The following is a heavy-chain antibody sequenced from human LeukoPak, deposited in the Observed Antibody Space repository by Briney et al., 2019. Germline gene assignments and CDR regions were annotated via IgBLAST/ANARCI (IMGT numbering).Heavy chain of an antibody. V-gene: IGHV1-46*01. D-gene: IGHD2-15*01. Sequence: ASVKVSCKASGGTFSSYAISWVRQAPGQGLEWMGKINPSGGSTSYAQKFQGRVTMTRDTSTSKVYMELSSLRSEDTAVYYCARDRGYCNGGSCYWFDPWGQGTLVTVSS. J-gene: IGHJ5*02. CDR3: ARDRGYCNGGSCYWFDP. CDR2: INPSGGST. CDR1: GGTFSSYA.